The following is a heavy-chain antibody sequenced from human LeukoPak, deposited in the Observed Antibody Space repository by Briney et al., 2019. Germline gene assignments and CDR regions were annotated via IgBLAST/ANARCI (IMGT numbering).Heavy chain of an antibody. J-gene: IGHJ4*02. Sequence: GGSLRLSCAASGFTFSSYTMSWVRQAPGKGLEWVSTITTSDGNTYYADSVRGRFTVSRDNSKNTLFLQMNSLRAEDTAVYYCAKDGGLWVSAHWGDSWGRGTLVTVSS. D-gene: IGHD7-27*01. V-gene: IGHV3-23*01. CDR2: ITTSDGNT. CDR1: GFTFSSYT. CDR3: AKDGGLWVSAHWGDS.